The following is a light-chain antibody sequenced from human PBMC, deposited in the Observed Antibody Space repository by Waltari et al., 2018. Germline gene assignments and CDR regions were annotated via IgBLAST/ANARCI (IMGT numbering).Light chain of an antibody. J-gene: IGLJ2*01. CDR3: CSSAVSSTHAV. CDR1: RSDVGRYNL. V-gene: IGLV2-23*02. CDR2: DVN. Sequence: QSALTQPASVSGSPGQSITISCTGTRSDVGRYNLVSWYQQDPGKAPKLVIYDVNTRPAGLSNRFSGSKSCNTASLTISGLQAEDEADYYCCSSAVSSTHAVFGGGTKLTVL.